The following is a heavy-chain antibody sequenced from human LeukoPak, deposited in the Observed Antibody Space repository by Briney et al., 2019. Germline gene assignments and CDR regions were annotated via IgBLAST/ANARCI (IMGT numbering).Heavy chain of an antibody. CDR1: GFTFSSYG. CDR3: TRDSPPDY. V-gene: IGHV3-23*01. Sequence: GGSLRLSCAASGFTFSSYGMSWVRQAPGKGLEWVSAISGSGGSTYYADSVKGRFTISRDNAKNSLYLQMNSLRAEDTAIYYCTRDSPPDYWGQGTLVTVSS. J-gene: IGHJ4*02. CDR2: ISGSGGST.